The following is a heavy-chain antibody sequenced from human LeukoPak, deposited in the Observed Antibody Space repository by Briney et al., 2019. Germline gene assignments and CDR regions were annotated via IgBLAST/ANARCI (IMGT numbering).Heavy chain of an antibody. V-gene: IGHV3-73*01. J-gene: IGHJ6*02. Sequence: GGSLKLSCAASGFTFSGSAMHWVRQASGKGLEWAGRIRSKANSYATAYAASVKGRFTISRDDSKNTAYLQMNSLRDEDTAVYYCASWGDDYGSGSYFAPDYYYGMDVWGQGTTVTVSS. CDR2: IRSKANSYAT. D-gene: IGHD3-10*01. CDR1: GFTFSGSA. CDR3: ASWGDDYGSGSYFAPDYYYGMDV.